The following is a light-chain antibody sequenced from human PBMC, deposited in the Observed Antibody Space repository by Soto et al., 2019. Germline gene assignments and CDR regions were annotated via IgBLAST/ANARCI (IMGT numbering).Light chain of an antibody. CDR1: SSDVGGYNY. CDR3: SSYAGSNNFV. Sequence: QSALTQPPSASGSPGQSVTISCSGTSSDVGGYNYVSWHQQHPGKAPKLMIYEVSKRPSGAPDRFSGSKSGNTASLIVSGLQAEDEADYYCSSYAGSNNFVFGTGTKVTV. V-gene: IGLV2-8*01. J-gene: IGLJ1*01. CDR2: EVS.